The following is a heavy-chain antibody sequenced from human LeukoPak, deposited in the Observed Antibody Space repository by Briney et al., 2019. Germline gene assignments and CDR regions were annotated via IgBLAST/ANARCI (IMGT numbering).Heavy chain of an antibody. D-gene: IGHD2-15*01. Sequence: PGGSLRLSCAASGFTFSSYWMHWVRQAPGKGLVWVSRINGDESSTTYADSVKGRFTISRDNAKNTLYLQMNTLRAEDTAVYYCARVRDCGGGSCFSYLDYWGQGTLVTVSS. V-gene: IGHV3-74*01. J-gene: IGHJ4*02. CDR2: INGDESST. CDR3: ARVRDCGGGSCFSYLDY. CDR1: GFTFSSYW.